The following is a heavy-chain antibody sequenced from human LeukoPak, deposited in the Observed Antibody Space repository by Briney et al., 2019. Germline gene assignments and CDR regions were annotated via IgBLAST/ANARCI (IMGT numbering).Heavy chain of an antibody. V-gene: IGHV4-59*01. CDR3: ARVRQDYSNYYHIDY. CDR1: GGSISSYY. D-gene: IGHD4-11*01. Sequence: PSETLSLTCTVSGGSISSYYWSWIRQPPGKGLEWIGYIYYSGSTNYNPSLKSRVTISVDTSKNQFSLKLSSVTAADTAVYYCARVRQDYSNYYHIDYWVQGTLVTVSS. CDR2: IYYSGST. J-gene: IGHJ4*02.